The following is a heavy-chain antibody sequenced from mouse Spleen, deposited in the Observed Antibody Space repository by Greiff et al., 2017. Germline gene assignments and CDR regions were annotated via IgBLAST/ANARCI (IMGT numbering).Heavy chain of an antibody. Sequence: QVQLQQSGPELVKPGASVKMSCKASGYTFTDYVISWVKQRTGQGLEWIGEIYPGSGSTYYNEKFKGKATLTADKSSNTAYMQLSSLTSEDSAVYFCARKRAGLDYWGQGTTLTVSS. CDR2: IYPGSGST. D-gene: IGHD3-3*01. V-gene: IGHV1-81*01. J-gene: IGHJ2*01. CDR1: GYTFTDYV. CDR3: ARKRAGLDY.